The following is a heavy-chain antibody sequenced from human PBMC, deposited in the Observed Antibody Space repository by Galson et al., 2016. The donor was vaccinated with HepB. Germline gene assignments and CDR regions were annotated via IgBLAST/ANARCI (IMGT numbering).Heavy chain of an antibody. Sequence: SETLSLTCAVYGGPFNGYYWSWIRQSPGKGLEWIGEINHGGSTNYNPSLKSRVTISVDTSNNQFSLRLSSVTAADTAVYYCVRGGDYYDISGYYEYFQHWGQGTLVTVSS. V-gene: IGHV4-34*01. CDR1: GGPFNGYY. CDR2: INHGGST. D-gene: IGHD3-22*01. J-gene: IGHJ1*01. CDR3: VRGGDYYDISGYYEYFQH.